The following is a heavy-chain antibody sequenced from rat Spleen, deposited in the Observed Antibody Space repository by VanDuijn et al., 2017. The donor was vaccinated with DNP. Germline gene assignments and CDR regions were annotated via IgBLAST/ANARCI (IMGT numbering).Heavy chain of an antibody. CDR1: GFTFSNAW. J-gene: IGHJ2*01. Sequence: EVQLVETGGSLVQPGKSLKLTCATSGFTFSNAWMHWVRQSPEKQLEWVAQIKAKSNNYATYYAESVKGRFTISRDDSKSSVYLQMNNLKEEDTAIYYCAWEIRNWGQGVMVTVSS. D-gene: IGHD4-3*01. CDR2: IKAKSNNYAT. CDR3: AWEIRN. V-gene: IGHV6-8*01.